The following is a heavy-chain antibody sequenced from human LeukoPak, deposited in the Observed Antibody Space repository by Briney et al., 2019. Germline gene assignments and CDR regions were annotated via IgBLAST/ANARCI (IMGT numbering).Heavy chain of an antibody. D-gene: IGHD6-13*01. V-gene: IGHV1-69*06. CDR1: GGTFSSYA. CDR3: ARSKAAAGGNYYYYYMDV. J-gene: IGHJ6*03. CDR2: IIPIFGTA. Sequence: SVKVSCKASGGTFSSYAISWVRQAPGQGLEWMGGIIPIFGTANYAQKFQGRVTITADKSTSTAYMELSSLRSEDTAVYYCARSKAAAGGNYYYYYMDVWGKGTTVTVSS.